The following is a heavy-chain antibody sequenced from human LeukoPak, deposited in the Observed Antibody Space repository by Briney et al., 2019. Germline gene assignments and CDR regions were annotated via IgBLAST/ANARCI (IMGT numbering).Heavy chain of an antibody. D-gene: IGHD3-22*01. CDR2: FSSSSTK. J-gene: IGHJ4*02. V-gene: IGHV3-69-1*02. Sequence: KPGGSRRLSCAASGFTFSDYYMNWVRQAPGKGQEGVSSFSSSSTKYYAVSLKGRFTISRDNAKNSLYPQMNSLRAEDTSVYYCARDQTYYYDSSGYYPRFDYWGQGTLVTVSS. CDR3: ARDQTYYYDSSGYYPRFDY. CDR1: GFTFSDYY.